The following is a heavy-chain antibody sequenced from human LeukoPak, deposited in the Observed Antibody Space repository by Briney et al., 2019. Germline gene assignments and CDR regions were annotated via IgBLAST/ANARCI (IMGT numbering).Heavy chain of an antibody. V-gene: IGHV3-48*02. Sequence: PGGSLRLSCVGSGFTFNSYSMNWVRQAPGKGLEWVSYISSSSSTIYYADSVKGRFTISRDNAKNSLYLQMNSLRDEDTAVYYCARPPRYGGNSLDYWGQGTLVTVSS. J-gene: IGHJ4*02. CDR1: GFTFNSYS. CDR3: ARPPRYGGNSLDY. CDR2: ISSSSSTI. D-gene: IGHD4-23*01.